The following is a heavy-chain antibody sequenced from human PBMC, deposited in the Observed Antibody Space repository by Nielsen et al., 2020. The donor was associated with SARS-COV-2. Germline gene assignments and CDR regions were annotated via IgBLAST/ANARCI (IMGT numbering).Heavy chain of an antibody. CDR3: ARDLRIAAAGTEYFQH. CDR1: GFTFSSYG. V-gene: IGHV3-33*08. J-gene: IGHJ1*01. CDR2: IWYDGSNK. Sequence: GESLKISCAASGFTFSSYGMHWVRQAPGKGLEWVAVIWYDGSNKYYADSVKGRFTISRDNSKNTLYLQMNSLRAEDTAVYYCARDLRIAAAGTEYFQHWGQGTLVTVSS. D-gene: IGHD6-13*01.